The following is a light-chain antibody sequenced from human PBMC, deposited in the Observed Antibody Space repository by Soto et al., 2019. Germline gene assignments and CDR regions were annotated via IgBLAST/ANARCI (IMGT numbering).Light chain of an antibody. CDR1: SGHSSYM. J-gene: IGLJ3*02. CDR2: IDGSGSY. CDR3: ETWDSNTRV. Sequence: QLVLTQSSSASTSLGSSVKLTCTLSSGHSSYMIAWHQQQPGKAPRYLMKIDGSGSYNKGSGVPDRFSGSSSGPDRYLTISNLQFDDEADYYCETWDSNTRVFGGGTKLTVL. V-gene: IGLV4-60*02.